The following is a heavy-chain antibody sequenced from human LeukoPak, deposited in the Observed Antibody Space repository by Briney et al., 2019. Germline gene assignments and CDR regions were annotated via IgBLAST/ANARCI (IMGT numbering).Heavy chain of an antibody. CDR1: GYTFTSYG. J-gene: IGHJ4*02. V-gene: IGHV1-18*01. Sequence: ASVKVSCKASGYTFTSYGISWVRQAPGQGLEWMGWISAYNGDTNYAQKLQGRVTMTTDTSTSTAYMELRSLRSDDTAVYYCARDSREGVVIIGVLNYWGQGTLVTVSS. CDR2: ISAYNGDT. D-gene: IGHD3-3*01. CDR3: ARDSREGVVIIGVLNY.